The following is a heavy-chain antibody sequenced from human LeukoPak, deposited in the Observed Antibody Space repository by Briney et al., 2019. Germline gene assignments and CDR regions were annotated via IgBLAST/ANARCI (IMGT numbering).Heavy chain of an antibody. CDR1: GGSISGGGYY. J-gene: IGHJ5*02. Sequence: SETLSLTCTVSGGSISGGGYYWSWIRQHPGKGLEWIGYIYYSGSTYYNPSLKSRVTISVDTSKNQFSLKLSSVTAADTAVYYCARDKGYGSSWESLNWFDPWGQGTLVTVSS. CDR2: IYYSGST. V-gene: IGHV4-31*03. D-gene: IGHD6-13*01. CDR3: ARDKGYGSSWESLNWFDP.